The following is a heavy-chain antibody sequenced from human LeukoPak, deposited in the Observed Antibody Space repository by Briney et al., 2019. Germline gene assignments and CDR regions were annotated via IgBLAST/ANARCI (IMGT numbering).Heavy chain of an antibody. Sequence: GGSLRLSCAASGFTFSSYSMNWVRQAPGKGLEWVSYISRSGTMIYYTDSVKGRFTISRDNAKNSLYLQMNSLRAEDTAVYYCAELGITMIGGVWGKGTTVTISS. CDR3: AELGITMIGGV. CDR2: ISRSGTMI. D-gene: IGHD3-10*02. CDR1: GFTFSSYS. V-gene: IGHV3-48*04. J-gene: IGHJ6*04.